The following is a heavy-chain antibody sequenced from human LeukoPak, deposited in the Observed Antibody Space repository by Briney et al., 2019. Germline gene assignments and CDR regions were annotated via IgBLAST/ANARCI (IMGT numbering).Heavy chain of an antibody. V-gene: IGHV5-51*01. J-gene: IGHJ4*02. Sequence: GESLKISCKGSGYSFTSYWIGWVRQMPGKGLEWMGIIYPGDSDTRYSPSFQGQVTISADKSISTAYLQWSSLKASDTAMYYCARVGINSGSCFSYFDYWGQGTLVTVSS. CDR1: GYSFTSYW. CDR2: IYPGDSDT. D-gene: IGHD3-10*01. CDR3: ARVGINSGSCFSYFDY.